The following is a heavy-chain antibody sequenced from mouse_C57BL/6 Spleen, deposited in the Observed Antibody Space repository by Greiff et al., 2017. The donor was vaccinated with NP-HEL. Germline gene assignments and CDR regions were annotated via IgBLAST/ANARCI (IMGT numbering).Heavy chain of an antibody. CDR3: ARYSSSYDY. V-gene: IGHV7-3*01. CDR2: IRNKANGYTT. Sequence: EVMLVESGGGLVQPGGSLSLSCAASGFTFTDYYMSWVRQPPGKALEWLGFIRNKANGYTTEYSASVKGRFTISRDNSKSILYLQMNALRAEDSATYYGARYSSSYDYWGQGTTLTVSS. CDR1: GFTFTDYY. J-gene: IGHJ2*01. D-gene: IGHD1-1*01.